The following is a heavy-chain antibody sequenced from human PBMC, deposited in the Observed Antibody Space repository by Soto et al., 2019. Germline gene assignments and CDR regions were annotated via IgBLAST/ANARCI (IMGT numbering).Heavy chain of an antibody. D-gene: IGHD6-19*01. Sequence: SETLSLTCAVYGGSFSGYYWSWIRQPPGKGLEWIGEINHSGSTNYNPSLKSRVTISVDTSKNQFSLKLSSVTAADTAVYYCARVPASSGWHLYYYGMDVWGQGTTVTVSS. CDR1: GGSFSGYY. J-gene: IGHJ6*02. CDR3: ARVPASSGWHLYYYGMDV. CDR2: INHSGST. V-gene: IGHV4-34*01.